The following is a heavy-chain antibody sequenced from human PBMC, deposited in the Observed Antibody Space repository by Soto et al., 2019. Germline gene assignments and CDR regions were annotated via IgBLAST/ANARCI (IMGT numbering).Heavy chain of an antibody. D-gene: IGHD7-27*01. CDR2: IWYDGSNK. CDR1: GFTFSSYG. Sequence: GGSLRLSCAASGFTFSSYGMHWVRQAPGKGLEWVAVIWYDGSNKYYADSVKGRFTISRDNSKNTLYLQMNSLRAEDTAVYYCARSNWGYYFDYWGQGTLVTVSS. CDR3: ARSNWGYYFDY. J-gene: IGHJ4*02. V-gene: IGHV3-33*01.